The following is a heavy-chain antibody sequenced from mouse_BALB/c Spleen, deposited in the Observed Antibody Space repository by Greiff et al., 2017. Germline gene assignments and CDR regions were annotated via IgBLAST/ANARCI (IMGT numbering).Heavy chain of an antibody. CDR3: AREGYYYGSSYAG. CDR1: GFNIKDTY. CDR2: IDPANGNT. D-gene: IGHD1-1*01. Sequence: VQLQQSGAELVKPGASVKLSCTASGFNIKDTYMHWVKQRPEQGLEWIGRIDPANGNTKYDPKFQGKATITADTSSNTAYLQLSSLTSEDTAVYYCAREGYYYGSSYAGWGQGTLVTVSA. V-gene: IGHV14-3*02. J-gene: IGHJ3*01.